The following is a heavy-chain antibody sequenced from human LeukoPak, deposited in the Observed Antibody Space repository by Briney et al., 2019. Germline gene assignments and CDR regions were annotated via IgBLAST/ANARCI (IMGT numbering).Heavy chain of an antibody. V-gene: IGHV4-59*01. CDR1: GGSFSGYY. CDR3: ATEYSTTNAFDI. D-gene: IGHD6-6*01. CDR2: IYYSGST. Sequence: SETLSLTCAVYGGSFSGYYWSWIRQPPGKGLEWIGYIYYSGSTNYNPSLKSRVTISVDTSKNQFSLKLSSVTAADTAVYYCATEYSTTNAFDIWGQGTMVTVSS. J-gene: IGHJ3*02.